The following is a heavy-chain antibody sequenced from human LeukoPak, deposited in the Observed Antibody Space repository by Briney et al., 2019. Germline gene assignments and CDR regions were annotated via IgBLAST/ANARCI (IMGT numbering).Heavy chain of an antibody. D-gene: IGHD3-3*01. Sequence: ESSETLSLTCAVYGGSFSGYYWSWIRQPPGKGLEWIGEINHSGSTNYNPSLKSRVTISVDTSKNQFSPKLSSVTAADTAVYYCARAGYYDFWSGYLNWFDPWGQGTLVTVSS. CDR1: GGSFSGYY. CDR3: ARAGYYDFWSGYLNWFDP. J-gene: IGHJ5*02. CDR2: INHSGST. V-gene: IGHV4-34*01.